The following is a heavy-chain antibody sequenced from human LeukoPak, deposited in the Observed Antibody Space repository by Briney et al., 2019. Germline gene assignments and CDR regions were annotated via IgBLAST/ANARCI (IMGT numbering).Heavy chain of an antibody. CDR2: ISAYNGNT. V-gene: IGHV1-18*01. CDR3: ARDGDSSSFNWFDP. J-gene: IGHJ5*02. CDR1: GGTFSSYA. Sequence: ASVKVSCKASGGTFSSYAISWVRQAPGQGLEWMGWISAYNGNTNYAQKLQGRVTMTTDTSTSTAYMELRSLRSDDTAVYYCARDGDSSSFNWFDPWGQGTLVTVSS. D-gene: IGHD6-13*01.